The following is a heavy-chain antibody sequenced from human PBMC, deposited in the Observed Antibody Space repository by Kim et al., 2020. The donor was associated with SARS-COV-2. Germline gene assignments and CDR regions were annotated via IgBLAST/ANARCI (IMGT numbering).Heavy chain of an antibody. CDR3: ARVGSYYYFDY. CDR1: GFTFSGFE. V-gene: IGHV3-48*03. CDR2: ISSSGGTI. J-gene: IGHJ4*02. D-gene: IGHD1-26*01. Sequence: GGSLRLSCAASGFTFSGFEMIWVRQAPGKGLEWLSYISSSGGTIYYADSVKGRFTISRDNAKNSLYLQMNSLRAEDTAVYYCARVGSYYYFDYWGQGTLV.